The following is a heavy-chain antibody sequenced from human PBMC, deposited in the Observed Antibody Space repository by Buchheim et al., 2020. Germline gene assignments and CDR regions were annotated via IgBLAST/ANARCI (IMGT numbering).Heavy chain of an antibody. D-gene: IGHD2-8*01. V-gene: IGHV3-7*04. CDR2: IKQDGSEK. CDR3: ARDRMGYCTNGVCYDLDLEYYYGMDV. J-gene: IGHJ6*04. CDR1: GFTFSSYW. Sequence: EVLLVESGGGLVQPGGSLRLSCAASGFTFSSYWMSWVRQAPGKGLEWVANIKQDGSEKYYVDSVKGRFTISRDNAKNSLYLQMNSLRAEDTAVYYCARDRMGYCTNGVCYDLDLEYYYGMDVWGKGTT.